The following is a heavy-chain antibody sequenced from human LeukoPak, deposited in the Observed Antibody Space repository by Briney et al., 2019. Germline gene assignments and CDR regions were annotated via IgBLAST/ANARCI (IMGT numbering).Heavy chain of an antibody. CDR1: GFTFSSYG. Sequence: GGSLRLSCAASGFTFSSYGMHWVRQAPGKGLEWVAFIRYDGSNKYYADSVKGRFTISRDNSKNTLYLQMNSLRAEDTAVYYCARGAFYNILTGFKSRSLGFDYWGQGTLVTVSS. V-gene: IGHV3-30*02. CDR3: ARGAFYNILTGFKSRSLGFDY. D-gene: IGHD3-9*01. J-gene: IGHJ4*02. CDR2: IRYDGSNK.